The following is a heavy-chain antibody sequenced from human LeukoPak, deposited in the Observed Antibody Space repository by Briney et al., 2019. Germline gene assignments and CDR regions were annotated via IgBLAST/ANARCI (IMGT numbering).Heavy chain of an antibody. J-gene: IGHJ5*02. CDR1: GFTFSSYA. Sequence: GRSLRLSCAASGFTFSSYAMHWVRQAPGKGLEWVAVISYDGSNKYYADSVKGRFTISRDNSKNTLYLQMNSLRAEDTAVYYCARLPVPYSSSWYWFDPWGQGTLVTVSS. V-gene: IGHV3-30*04. CDR2: ISYDGSNK. CDR3: ARLPVPYSSSWYWFDP. D-gene: IGHD6-13*01.